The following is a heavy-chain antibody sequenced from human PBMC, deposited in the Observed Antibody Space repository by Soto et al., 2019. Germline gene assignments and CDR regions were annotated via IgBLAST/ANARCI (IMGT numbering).Heavy chain of an antibody. D-gene: IGHD2-15*01. CDR2: ISGSGIT. V-gene: IGHV3-48*02. J-gene: IGHJ4*02. CDR1: GLNLISHS. Sequence: EVQLVESGGGLILPGGSLRLSCGVSGLNLISHSMNWVRQAPGKGLEWLAHISGSGITYYAESVKGRFTISRDNAKNSLFLQMNSLRDEDTAVYYCASTVDYWGRGTLVTVST. CDR3: ASTVDY.